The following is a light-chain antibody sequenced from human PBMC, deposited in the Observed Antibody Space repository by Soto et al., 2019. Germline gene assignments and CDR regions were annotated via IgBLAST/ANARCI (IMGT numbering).Light chain of an antibody. CDR3: QQYDNWPLT. CDR1: QSINSS. J-gene: IGKJ1*01. CDR2: GAS. Sequence: EIVMTQSPATLSVSPGERATLSCRASQSINSSLAWYQQKPGQAPRLLIYGASTRATGIPATFSGSGSGTEFTLTISSLPSEDFAVYYCQQYDNWPLTFGQGTKVDIK. V-gene: IGKV3-15*01.